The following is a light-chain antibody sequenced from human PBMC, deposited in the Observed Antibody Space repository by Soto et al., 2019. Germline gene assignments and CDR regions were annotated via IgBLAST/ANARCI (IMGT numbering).Light chain of an antibody. J-gene: IGKJ1*01. CDR2: AAS. V-gene: IGKV3-20*01. CDR3: QQYGRSRPWT. Sequence: EIVLTQSPGTLSLSPGERATLSCRASQSISSYYLAWYQQKPGQAPRLLIHAASTRATGIPDRFSGGGSGKDFSLTISRLEPEDFAVYYCQQYGRSRPWTFGQGTRVDI. CDR1: QSISSYY.